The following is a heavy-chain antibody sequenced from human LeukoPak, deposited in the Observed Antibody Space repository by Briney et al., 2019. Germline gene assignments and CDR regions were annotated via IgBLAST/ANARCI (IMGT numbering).Heavy chain of an antibody. D-gene: IGHD3-3*01. V-gene: IGHV1-2*02. CDR1: GYTFTGYY. Sequence: ASVKVSCKASGYTFTGYYMHWVRQAPGQGLEWMGWINPNSGGTNYAQKLQGRVTMTTDTSTSTAYMELRSLRSDDTAVYYCARDPLYDFWSGYSPYYFDYWGQGTLVTVSS. J-gene: IGHJ4*02. CDR2: INPNSGGT. CDR3: ARDPLYDFWSGYSPYYFDY.